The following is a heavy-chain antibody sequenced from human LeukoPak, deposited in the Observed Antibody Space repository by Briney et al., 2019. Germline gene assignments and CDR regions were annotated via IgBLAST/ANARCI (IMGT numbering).Heavy chain of an antibody. CDR2: IYYSGST. V-gene: IGHV4-59*01. J-gene: IGHJ3*02. Sequence: KASETLSLTCTVSGGSITTYYCSWIRQSPGKGLEWIGYIYYSGSTNYTPSLKSRVTMSGDTPKNQFSLKLSSVTAADTAVYYCVRVGGSPLGALDIRGQGTMVTVSS. CDR1: GGSITTYY. CDR3: VRVGGSPLGALDI.